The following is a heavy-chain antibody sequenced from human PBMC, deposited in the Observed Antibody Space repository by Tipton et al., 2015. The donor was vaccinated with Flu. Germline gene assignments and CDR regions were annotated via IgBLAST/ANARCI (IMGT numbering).Heavy chain of an antibody. Sequence: LRLSCTVSGDSITSDGYYWSWIRQHPGKGLEWIGYIHYSGSTYYKPSLQSRVTISMDASKSQFTLRLSSVTAADTALYYCARRDYSNYVSEPKNWFDPWGQGTLVTVSS. V-gene: IGHV4-31*02. CDR3: ARRDYSNYVSEPKNWFDP. J-gene: IGHJ5*02. CDR2: IHYSGST. D-gene: IGHD4-11*01. CDR1: GDSITSDGYY.